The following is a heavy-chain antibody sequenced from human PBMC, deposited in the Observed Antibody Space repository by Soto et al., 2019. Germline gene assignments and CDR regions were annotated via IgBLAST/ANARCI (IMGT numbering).Heavy chain of an antibody. Sequence: PSETLSLTCTVSGGSISSYYWSWIRQPPGKGLEWIGYIYYSGSTNYNPSLKSRVTISVDTSKNQFSLKLSSVTAADTAVYYCARHPTSNEGILTGYRGMFDYWGQGTLVTVSS. CDR1: GGSISSYY. CDR2: IYYSGST. V-gene: IGHV4-59*08. J-gene: IGHJ4*02. D-gene: IGHD3-9*01. CDR3: ARHPTSNEGILTGYRGMFDY.